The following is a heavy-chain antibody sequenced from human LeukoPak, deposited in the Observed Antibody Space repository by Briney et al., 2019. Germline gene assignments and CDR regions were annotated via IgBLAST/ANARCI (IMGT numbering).Heavy chain of an antibody. CDR3: ARDVIQPWLLFDY. CDR1: GFTFSSYE. CDR2: ISSSGGTR. V-gene: IGHV3-48*03. Sequence: GGSLRLSCAASGFTFSSYEMNWVRQAPGKGLEWVSYISSSGGTRYYADSVKGRFTISRDNAKNSLYLQMNSLGAEDTAVYYCARDVIQPWLLFDYWGQGTLVTVSS. D-gene: IGHD5-18*01. J-gene: IGHJ4*02.